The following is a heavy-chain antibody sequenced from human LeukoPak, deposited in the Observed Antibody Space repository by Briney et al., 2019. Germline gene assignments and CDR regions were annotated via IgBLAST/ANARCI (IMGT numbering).Heavy chain of an antibody. V-gene: IGHV3-30*03. D-gene: IGHD4-17*01. CDR1: GFTLNIYG. Sequence: GGSLRVFCADSGFTLNIYGLHWVRQAPGKGLERVAVISYDGNNKFYADSVKGRFTVSRDNSNNTLYLQMSSLRLDDTAIYYCARGLNRYFTTVTPLGDYWGQGILVTVSS. J-gene: IGHJ4*02. CDR3: ARGLNRYFTTVTPLGDY. CDR2: ISYDGNNK.